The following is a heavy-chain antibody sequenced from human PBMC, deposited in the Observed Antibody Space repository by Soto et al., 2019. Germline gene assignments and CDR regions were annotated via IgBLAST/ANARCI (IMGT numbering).Heavy chain of an antibody. CDR1: GGTFSSYT. J-gene: IGHJ6*03. D-gene: IGHD3-10*01. CDR3: ARVSPPNGLLWFWEVYYYYMDV. V-gene: IGHV1-69*02. CDR2: IIPILGIA. Sequence: QVQLVQSGAEVKKPGSSVKVSCKASGGTFSSYTISWVRQAPGQGLEWMGRIIPILGIANYAQKFQGRVTITADKSTSTAYMELSSLRSEDTAVYYCARVSPPNGLLWFWEVYYYYMDVWGKGTTVTVSS.